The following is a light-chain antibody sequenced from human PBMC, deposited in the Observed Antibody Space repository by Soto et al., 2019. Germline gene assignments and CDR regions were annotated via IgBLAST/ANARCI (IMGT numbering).Light chain of an antibody. CDR3: QSYDSSLSGSV. J-gene: IGLJ2*01. CDR2: DNS. V-gene: IGLV1-40*01. CDR1: SSNIGAGYN. Sequence: QSVLTQPPSVSGAPGQRVTISCTGSSSNIGAGYNVHWYQQLPGTAPKLLIYDNSNRPSGVPDRFSASKSGTSASLAITGLQAEDEAYYYCQSYDSSLSGSVFGGGTKVTVL.